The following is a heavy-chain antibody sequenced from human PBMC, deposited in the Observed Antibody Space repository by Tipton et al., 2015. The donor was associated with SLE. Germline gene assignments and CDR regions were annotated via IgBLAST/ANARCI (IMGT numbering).Heavy chain of an antibody. CDR1: GGSISSGNYY. CDR3: AWTYYDFWSGYFPSWFDP. D-gene: IGHD3-3*01. CDR2: IYYSGST. J-gene: IGHJ5*02. V-gene: IGHV4-61*01. Sequence: TLSLTCTVSGGSISSGNYYWSWIRQPPGKGLEWIRYIYYSGSTNHNPSLKSRVTISVDTSKNQFSLKLSSVTAADTAVYYCAWTYYDFWSGYFPSWFDPWGQGTLVTVSS.